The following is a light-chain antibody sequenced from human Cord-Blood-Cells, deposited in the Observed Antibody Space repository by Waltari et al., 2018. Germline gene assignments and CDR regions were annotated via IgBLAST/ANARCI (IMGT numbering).Light chain of an antibody. Sequence: QSALTQPASASGSPGQSITISCPGTSSDVGSYTLVSWYQQHPGKAPKLMIYEGSKRPSGVSNRFSGSKSGNTASLTISGLQAEDEADYYCCSYAGSSTYVFGTGTKVTVL. J-gene: IGLJ1*01. CDR2: EGS. CDR1: SSDVGSYTL. CDR3: CSYAGSSTYV. V-gene: IGLV2-23*01.